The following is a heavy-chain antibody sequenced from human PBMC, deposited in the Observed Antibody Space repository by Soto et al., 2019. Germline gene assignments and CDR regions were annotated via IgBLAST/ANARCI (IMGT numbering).Heavy chain of an antibody. Sequence: SLRLSCAASGFTFNIYALHWVRQAPGKGLEWVAVISFDGTKKYYSDSVKGRFTISRDNLKNTLYLQMNNLRVEDAALYFCAREDDYGYRYINHGLDVWGQGTKVTVS. CDR2: ISFDGTKK. J-gene: IGHJ6*02. V-gene: IGHV3-30-3*01. CDR3: AREDDYGYRYINHGLDV. CDR1: GFTFNIYA. D-gene: IGHD4-17*01.